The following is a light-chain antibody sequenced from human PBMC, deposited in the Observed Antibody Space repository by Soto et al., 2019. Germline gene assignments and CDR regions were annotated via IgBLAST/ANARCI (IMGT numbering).Light chain of an antibody. CDR1: HSVTNNY. Sequence: ENVLTQSPGTLSLSPGERATLSCWASHSVTNNYIAWYQQKPGQAPRLLIFGASDRATGIPDRFRGGGSGTYFTLTISRLEPEDLAVYYCQQYGSSPRTFGQGTKLEIK. CDR2: GAS. CDR3: QQYGSSPRT. J-gene: IGKJ2*02. V-gene: IGKV3-20*01.